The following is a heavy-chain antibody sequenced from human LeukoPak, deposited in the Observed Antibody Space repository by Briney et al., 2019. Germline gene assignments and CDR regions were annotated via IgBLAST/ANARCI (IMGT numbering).Heavy chain of an antibody. D-gene: IGHD3-10*01. Sequence: GASLRLSCAASGFTFSSYAMHWVRQAPGKGLEWVAVISYDGSNKYYADSVKGRFTISRDNSKNTLYLQMNSLRAEDTAVYYCARVRDFDYWGQGTLVTVSS. V-gene: IGHV3-30*04. J-gene: IGHJ4*02. CDR2: ISYDGSNK. CDR1: GFTFSSYA. CDR3: ARVRDFDY.